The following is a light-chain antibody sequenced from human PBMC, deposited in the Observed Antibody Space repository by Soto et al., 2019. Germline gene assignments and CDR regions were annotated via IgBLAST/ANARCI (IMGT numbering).Light chain of an antibody. CDR2: DVS. J-gene: IGKJ1*01. CDR3: QQYKSRRT. V-gene: IGKV1-39*01. CDR1: QSISSY. Sequence: DIQMTQSPSSVSASVGDRVTITCRASQSISSYLNWYQQKPGKAPKLLIHDVSSLQSGVPLRFSGSGSGTEFTLTISSPQPDDSATYYCQQYKSRRTFGQGTKVDIK.